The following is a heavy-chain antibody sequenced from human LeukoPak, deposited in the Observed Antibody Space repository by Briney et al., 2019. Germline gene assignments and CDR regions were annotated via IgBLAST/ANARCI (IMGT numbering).Heavy chain of an antibody. Sequence: SETLSLTCTVSGGSISSYYWSWIRQPPGKGLEWIGYIHYSGSTNYNPSLKSRVTISVDTSKNQFSLKLSSVTAADTAVYYCARKPFRCSGGSCYSGDAFDIWGQGTMVTVSS. D-gene: IGHD2-15*01. J-gene: IGHJ3*02. V-gene: IGHV4-59*01. CDR2: IHYSGST. CDR3: ARKPFRCSGGSCYSGDAFDI. CDR1: GGSISSYY.